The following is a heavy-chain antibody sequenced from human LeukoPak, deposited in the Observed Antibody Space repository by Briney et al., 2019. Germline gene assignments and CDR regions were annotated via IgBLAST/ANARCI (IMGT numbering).Heavy chain of an antibody. D-gene: IGHD6-19*01. Sequence: PSETLSLTCTVSGVSISSSSYYWGWIRQPPGKGLEWIGSIYYSGSTYYNPSLKSRVTISVDTSKNQFSLKLSSVTAADTAVYYCARHAGGWYWYYFDYWGQGTLVTVSS. CDR3: ARHAGGWYWYYFDY. J-gene: IGHJ4*02. CDR1: GVSISSSSYY. V-gene: IGHV4-39*01. CDR2: IYYSGST.